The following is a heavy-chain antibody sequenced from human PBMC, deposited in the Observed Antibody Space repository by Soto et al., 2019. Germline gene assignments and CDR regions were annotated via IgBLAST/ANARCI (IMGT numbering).Heavy chain of an antibody. CDR2: SVPLSRTT. V-gene: IGHV1-69*06. J-gene: IGHJ6*02. D-gene: IGHD6-13*01. Sequence: QVQLVQSGAEAKKPGSSVKVSCKTSGGTFSSYAISWVRQAPGQGLEWMGGSVPLSRTTNYAQKFQGRVTINAATHTYKVYMELSGLRSGDPAVYYCARGGYSSTWSNLLDRSGLDVWGQGTTVTVSS. CDR3: ARGGYSSTWSNLLDRSGLDV. CDR1: GGTFSSYA.